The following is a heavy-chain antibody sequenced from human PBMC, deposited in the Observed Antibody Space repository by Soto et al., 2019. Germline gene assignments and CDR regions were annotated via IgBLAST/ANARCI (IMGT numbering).Heavy chain of an antibody. Sequence: SETLSLTCTVSGGSISSGDYYWSWIRQPPGKGLEWIGYIYYSGSTYYNPSLKSRVTISVDTSKNQFSLKLSSVTAADTAVYYCARLYSNSPLWYYYYMDVWGKGTTVTVSS. J-gene: IGHJ6*03. V-gene: IGHV4-30-4*02. CDR2: IYYSGST. D-gene: IGHD4-4*01. CDR1: GGSISSGDYY. CDR3: ARLYSNSPLWYYYYMDV.